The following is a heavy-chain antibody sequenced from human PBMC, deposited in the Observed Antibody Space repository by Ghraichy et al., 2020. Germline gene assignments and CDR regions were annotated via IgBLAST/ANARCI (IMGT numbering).Heavy chain of an antibody. Sequence: GGSLRLSCEASGFTISSNYMSWVRQAPGKGLEWVSLIYTGDYTFYADSVKGRFTISRDNSKKTLFLQMDSLRAEDTAVYYCARDREEGGTDYWGQGTLVTVSS. V-gene: IGHV3-66*01. J-gene: IGHJ4*02. CDR3: ARDREEGGTDY. CDR1: GFTISSNY. CDR2: IYTGDYT. D-gene: IGHD1-26*01.